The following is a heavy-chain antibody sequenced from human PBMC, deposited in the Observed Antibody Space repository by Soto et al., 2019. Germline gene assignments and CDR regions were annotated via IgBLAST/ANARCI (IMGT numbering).Heavy chain of an antibody. D-gene: IGHD2-15*01. CDR3: ARDQGYCSGGNCYVAGY. J-gene: IGHJ4*02. CDR1: GFTFSSYW. CDR2: INSDGSST. V-gene: IGHV3-74*01. Sequence: GGSLRLSCAASGFTFSSYWMHWVRQAPGKGLVWVSRINSDGSSTGYADSVMGRFTISRDNAKNTLYLQMNSLRAEDTAVYYCARDQGYCSGGNCYVAGYWGQGTLVTVSS.